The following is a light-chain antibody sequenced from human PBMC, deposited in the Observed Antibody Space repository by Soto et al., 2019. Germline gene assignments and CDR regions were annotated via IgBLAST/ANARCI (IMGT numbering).Light chain of an antibody. V-gene: IGKV1-5*03. Sequence: DIQMTQSPSTLSASVGDRVTITCRASQSINNWLAWYQQKPGKAPKLLIYKASNLQSGVPSRFSGSGSGTEFTLTISSLQPDDFATYYCQQYNSYSYTFGQGTKLGIK. CDR2: KAS. CDR3: QQYNSYSYT. CDR1: QSINNW. J-gene: IGKJ2*01.